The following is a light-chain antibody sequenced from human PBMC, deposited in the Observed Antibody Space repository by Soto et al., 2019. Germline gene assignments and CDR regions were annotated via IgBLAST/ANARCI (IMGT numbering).Light chain of an antibody. CDR3: CSYADSSTYV. J-gene: IGLJ1*01. CDR1: SSDVGSYNL. CDR2: EDS. V-gene: IGLV2-23*01. Sequence: QSALTQPAAVSGSPGQSITISCTGTSSDVGSYNLVSWYQQHPGKAPKLIIYEDSKRPSGVSNRFSCSKSGNTASLTISGLQTEDEADYYCCSYADSSTYVFGTGTKVTVL.